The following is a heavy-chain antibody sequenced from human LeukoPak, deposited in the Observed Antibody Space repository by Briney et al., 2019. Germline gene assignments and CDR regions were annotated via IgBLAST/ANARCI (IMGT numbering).Heavy chain of an antibody. Sequence: SGTLSLTCAVSGGSISSSNWWSWVRQPPGKGLEWIGEIYHSGSTNYNPSLKSRVTISVDKSKNQFSLKLSSVTAADTAVYYCARGQDIVLMVYATHDYYYYGMDVWGQGTTVTVSS. CDR1: GGSISSSNW. J-gene: IGHJ6*02. V-gene: IGHV4-4*02. D-gene: IGHD2-8*01. CDR2: IYHSGST. CDR3: ARGQDIVLMVYATHDYYYYGMDV.